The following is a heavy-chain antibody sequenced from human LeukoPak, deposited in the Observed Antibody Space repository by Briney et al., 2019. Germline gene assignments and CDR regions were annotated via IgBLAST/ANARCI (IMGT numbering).Heavy chain of an antibody. J-gene: IGHJ4*02. D-gene: IGHD3-22*01. CDR1: GFTVSSNH. Sequence: PGGSLRLSCAASGFTVSSNHMSWVRQAPGKGLEWVSVIYSGGSTYYADSVKGRFTISRDNSKNTLCLQMNSLRAEDTAVYYCAGPYDTSGHAFDYWGQGTLVTVSS. CDR2: IYSGGST. CDR3: AGPYDTSGHAFDY. V-gene: IGHV3-53*01.